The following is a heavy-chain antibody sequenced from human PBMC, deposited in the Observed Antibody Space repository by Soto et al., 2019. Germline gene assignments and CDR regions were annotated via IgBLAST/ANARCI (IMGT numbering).Heavy chain of an antibody. D-gene: IGHD2-2*01. CDR2: IRSSSSTI. V-gene: IGHV3-48*01. CDR1: GFTFSSYS. J-gene: IGHJ4*02. Sequence: EVQLVESGGGLVQPGGTLRLSCAASGFTFSSYSMNWVRQAPGKGLEWVSYIRSSSSTIYYADAVKGRFTISRANAKNSLYLQMTSLRAEDTAVYYCARDPSTLSTSCYHFYYWGQGTLVTVSS. CDR3: ARDPSTLSTSCYHFYY.